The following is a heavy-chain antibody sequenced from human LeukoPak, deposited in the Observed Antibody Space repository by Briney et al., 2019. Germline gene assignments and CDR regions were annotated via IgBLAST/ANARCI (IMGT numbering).Heavy chain of an antibody. V-gene: IGHV3-48*04. CDR3: AELGITMIGGV. J-gene: IGHJ6*04. Sequence: GGSLRLSCAASGFTFSSYSMNGGRQAPGKGLEWVSYISSSGSTIYYADSVKGRFTISRDNAKNSLYLQMNSLRAEDTAVYYCAELGITMIGGVWGKGTTVTISS. D-gene: IGHD3-10*02. CDR2: ISSSGSTI. CDR1: GFTFSSYS.